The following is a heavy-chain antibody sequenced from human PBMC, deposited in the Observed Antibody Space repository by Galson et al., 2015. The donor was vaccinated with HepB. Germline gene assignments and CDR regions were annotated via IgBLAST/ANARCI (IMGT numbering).Heavy chain of an antibody. CDR3: ARKGHGWGAFDI. CDR2: IYHSGST. V-gene: IGHV4-4*02. J-gene: IGHJ3*02. D-gene: IGHD3-16*01. CDR1: GDSISSSNW. Sequence: ETLSLTCAVSGDSISSSNWWSWVRQPPGKGLEWIGEIYHSGSTNSNPSLKSRVTISVDKSKSQFSLKLSSVTAADTAVYYCARKGHGWGAFDIWGQGTVVTVSS.